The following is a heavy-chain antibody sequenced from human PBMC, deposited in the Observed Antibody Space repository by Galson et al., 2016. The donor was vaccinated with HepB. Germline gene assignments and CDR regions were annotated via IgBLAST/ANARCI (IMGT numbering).Heavy chain of an antibody. CDR2: IYPDDSDT. D-gene: IGHD1-1*01. CDR1: GFSFTNYW. CDR3: ATLYWNADDYNGMDV. J-gene: IGHJ6*02. Sequence: QSGAEVKKPGESLKISCKGSGFSFTNYWIGWVRQMPGKGLEWMGIIYPDDSDTRYSPSFQGQVTISAEKSISTAYLQWSSLKASDTAMYYCATLYWNADDYNGMDVWGQGTTVTVS. V-gene: IGHV5-51*03.